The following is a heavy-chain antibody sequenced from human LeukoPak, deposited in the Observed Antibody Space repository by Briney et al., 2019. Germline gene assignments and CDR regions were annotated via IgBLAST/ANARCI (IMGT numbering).Heavy chain of an antibody. V-gene: IGHV1-46*01. CDR2: INPSGRST. CDR3: ARDGRSGYYGSKGVYFDS. J-gene: IGHJ4*02. CDR1: GYV. D-gene: IGHD5-12*01. Sequence: ASVKVSCKASGYVHCVRQAPGQGLEWMGIINPSGRSTHSARQFQCRVTLTRDPSTDTVYMELSSLISGDTAVYYCARDGRSGYYGSKGVYFDSWGQGTLVTVSS.